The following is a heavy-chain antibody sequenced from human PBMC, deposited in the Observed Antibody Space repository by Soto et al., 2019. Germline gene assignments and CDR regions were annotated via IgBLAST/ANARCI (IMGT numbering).Heavy chain of an antibody. CDR2: IYHSGST. Sequence: SETLSLTCAVSGGSISSSNWWSWVRQPPGKGLEWIGEIYHSGSTNYNPSLKSRVTISVDKSKNQFSLKLSSVTAADTAVYYCAGTSAYYYYGMDVWGQGTTVT. CDR3: AGTSAYYYYGMDV. CDR1: GGSISSSNW. J-gene: IGHJ6*02. V-gene: IGHV4-4*02.